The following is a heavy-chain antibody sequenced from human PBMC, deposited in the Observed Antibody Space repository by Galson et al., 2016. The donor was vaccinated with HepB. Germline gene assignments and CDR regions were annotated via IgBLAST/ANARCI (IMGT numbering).Heavy chain of an antibody. D-gene: IGHD3-16*01. Sequence: SLRLSCAASGFIFSDYTMNWVRQAPGKGLEWLSYISSGIRTIYYADSVKGRFTISRDNARNSLYLHMNSLRDEDTAVYYCARDWGWVHWFDPWGQGTLVTVSS. J-gene: IGHJ5*02. CDR2: ISSGIRTI. CDR3: ARDWGWVHWFDP. CDR1: GFIFSDYT. V-gene: IGHV3-48*02.